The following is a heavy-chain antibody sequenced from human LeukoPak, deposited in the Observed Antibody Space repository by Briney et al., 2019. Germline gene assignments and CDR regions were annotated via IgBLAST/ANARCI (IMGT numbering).Heavy chain of an antibody. J-gene: IGHJ4*02. CDR1: GFTFSSYS. CDR3: ASSGSYRFDY. CDR2: ITASGTAM. Sequence: GGSLRLSCAASGFTFSSYSMNWVRQAPGKGLEWVSHITASGTAMFYADSVKGRFTISRDNVKNSLYLQMNSLRDEDTAVYYCASSGSYRFDYWGQGTLVTVSS. D-gene: IGHD1-26*01. V-gene: IGHV3-48*02.